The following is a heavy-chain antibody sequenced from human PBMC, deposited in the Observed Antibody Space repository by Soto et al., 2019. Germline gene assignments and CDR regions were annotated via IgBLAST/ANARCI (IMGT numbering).Heavy chain of an antibody. V-gene: IGHV3-23*01. Sequence: HPGGSLRLSCTASGFTFSTFAVSWVRQAPGKGLEWASTISGHGDNTYYADSVKGRFTISRDNSRNKLFLQMNALRAEDTAMYYCATQAEGRLAPFDYRAQRTPVTVSS. CDR3: ATQAEGRLAPFDY. D-gene: IGHD3-10*01. CDR1: GFTFSTFA. CDR2: ISGHGDNT. J-gene: IGHJ4*02.